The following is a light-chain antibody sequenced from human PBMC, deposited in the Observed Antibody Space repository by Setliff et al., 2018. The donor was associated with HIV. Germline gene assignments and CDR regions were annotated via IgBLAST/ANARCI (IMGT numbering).Light chain of an antibody. Sequence: QSALTQPASVSGSPGQAITISCTGTRSDVGGYNSVSWYQQLPGKAPKLIIYDVSKRPSGVSNRFSGSKSANTASLTISGLQAEDEADYYCSSYAGSNKGVFGTGTKVTVL. CDR3: SSYAGSNKGV. J-gene: IGLJ1*01. V-gene: IGLV2-14*01. CDR2: DVS. CDR1: RSDVGGYNS.